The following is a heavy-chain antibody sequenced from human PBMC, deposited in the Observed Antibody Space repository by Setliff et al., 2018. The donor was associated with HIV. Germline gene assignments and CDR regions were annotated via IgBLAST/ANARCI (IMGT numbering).Heavy chain of an antibody. J-gene: IGHJ4*02. CDR3: VSSQSPQDRAVIIGGL. Sequence: PGGSLRLSCAGSGFAFSNSWMSWVRQAPGKGLEWVATIKKDGREKYYVDSVKGRFTISRDNARNTLHLQMNSLRPDDTAVYYCVSSQSPQDRAVIIGGLWGQGTQVTVSS. CDR1: GFAFSNSW. CDR2: IKKDGREK. V-gene: IGHV3-7*01. D-gene: IGHD3-10*01.